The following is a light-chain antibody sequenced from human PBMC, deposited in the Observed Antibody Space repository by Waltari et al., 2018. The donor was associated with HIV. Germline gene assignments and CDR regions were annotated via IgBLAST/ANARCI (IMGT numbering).Light chain of an antibody. J-gene: IGKJ2*02. Sequence: EIVVTQSPATLSLSPGERATLSCRASQSVSSCSLSWYQQKPGQAPRLLIYGASTRATGIPARFSGGGSATDFTLTSSCLQPEDFAVYYCQQDYNLPGTFGQGTKLEIK. V-gene: IGKV3D-7*01. CDR2: GAS. CDR1: QSVSSCS. CDR3: QQDYNLPGT.